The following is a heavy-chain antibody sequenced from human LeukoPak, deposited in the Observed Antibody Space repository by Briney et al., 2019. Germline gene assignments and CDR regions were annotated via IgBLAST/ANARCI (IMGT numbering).Heavy chain of an antibody. V-gene: IGHV1-8*01. D-gene: IGHD2-2*01. Sequence: ASVKVSCKASGYTFTSYDINWVRQATGQGLEWMGWMNPNSGNTNYAQKVQGRVTMTTDTSTSTAYMEVRSLRSDDTAVYYCARDCRSTNCYEIMDVWGKGTTVTVSS. J-gene: IGHJ6*04. CDR1: GYTFTSYD. CDR3: ARDCRSTNCYEIMDV. CDR2: MNPNSGNT.